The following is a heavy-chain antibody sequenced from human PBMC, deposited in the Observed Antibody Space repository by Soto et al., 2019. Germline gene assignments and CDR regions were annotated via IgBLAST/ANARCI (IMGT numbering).Heavy chain of an antibody. J-gene: IGHJ6*02. CDR3: AKDWAVVVPAAPKGYYYYYGMDV. D-gene: IGHD2-2*01. Sequence: PGGSPRLSCAASGFTFISYGMHWGRQAPGKGLEWVAVISYDGSNKYYADSVKGRFTISRDNSKNTLYLQMNSLRAEDTAVYYCAKDWAVVVPAAPKGYYYYYGMDVWGQGTTVTVSS. V-gene: IGHV3-30*18. CDR1: GFTFISYG. CDR2: ISYDGSNK.